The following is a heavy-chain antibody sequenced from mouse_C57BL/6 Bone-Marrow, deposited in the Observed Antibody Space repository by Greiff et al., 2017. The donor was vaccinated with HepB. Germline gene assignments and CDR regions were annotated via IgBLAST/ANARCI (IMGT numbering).Heavy chain of an antibody. CDR1: GYTFTSYW. V-gene: IGHV1-5*01. D-gene: IGHD1-1*01. Sequence: VQLKESGTVLARPGASVKMSCKTSGYTFTSYWMHWVKQRPGQGLEWIGAIYPGNSDTSYNQKFKGKAKLTAVTSASTAYMELSSLTNEDSAVYYCTSPLTTVVATEAMDYWGQGTSVTVSS. CDR2: IYPGNSDT. J-gene: IGHJ4*01. CDR3: TSPLTTVVATEAMDY.